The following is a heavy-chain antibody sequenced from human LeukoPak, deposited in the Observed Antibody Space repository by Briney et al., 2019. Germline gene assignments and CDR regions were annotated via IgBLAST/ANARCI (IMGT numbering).Heavy chain of an antibody. D-gene: IGHD5-18*01. CDR3: ARIVSSGYSYGRPRGRFDY. CDR2: INHSGST. Sequence: SETLSLTCAVYGGSFSGYYWSWIRQPPGKGLEWIGEINHSGSTNYNPPLKSRVTISVDTSKNQFSLKLSSVTAADTAVYYCARIVSSGYSYGRPRGRFDYWGQGTLVTVSS. J-gene: IGHJ4*02. CDR1: GGSFSGYY. V-gene: IGHV4-34*01.